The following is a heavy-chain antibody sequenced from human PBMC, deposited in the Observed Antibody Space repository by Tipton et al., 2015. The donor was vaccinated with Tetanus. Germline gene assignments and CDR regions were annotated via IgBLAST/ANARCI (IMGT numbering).Heavy chain of an antibody. D-gene: IGHD2/OR15-2a*01. CDR2: IYFEGST. CDR3: ARHLYGYWFDP. Sequence: YMSWIRQAPGKGLEWIASIYFEGSTYYSPSLKSRLTIDVDTSQNLFSLRLTSVTAADTAVYYCARHLYGYWFDPWGQGALVTVSS. J-gene: IGHJ5*02. V-gene: IGHV4-39*02. CDR1: Y.